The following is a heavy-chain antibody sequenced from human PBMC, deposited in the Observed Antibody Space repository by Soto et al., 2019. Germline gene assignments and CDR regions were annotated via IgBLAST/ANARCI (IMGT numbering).Heavy chain of an antibody. D-gene: IGHD1-1*01. J-gene: IGHJ4*02. V-gene: IGHV1-8*01. CDR3: ARRAETNGWNGFGADKYYFDF. CDR2: MIPNTGNS. CDR1: GYTFTSYD. Sequence: ASVKVSCKASGYTFTSYDIYWVRQATGQGLEWMGWMIPNTGNSGYAQKFQGRVTMTSDTSISTAHMELSSLRSEDTAVYYCARRAETNGWNGFGADKYYFDFWGQGTLVTVS.